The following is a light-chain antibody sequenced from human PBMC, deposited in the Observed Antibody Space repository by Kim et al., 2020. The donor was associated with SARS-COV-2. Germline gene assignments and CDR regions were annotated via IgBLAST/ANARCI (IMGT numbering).Light chain of an antibody. CDR2: QDS. CDR1: KLGDKY. J-gene: IGLJ3*02. CDR3: QAWDSWV. Sequence: SYELTQPPSVSVSPGQTASITCSGDKLGDKYACWYQRKPGQSPVLVIYQDSKRPSGIPERFSGSNSGNTATLTISGTQAMDEADYYCQAWDSWVFGGGTQLTVL. V-gene: IGLV3-1*01.